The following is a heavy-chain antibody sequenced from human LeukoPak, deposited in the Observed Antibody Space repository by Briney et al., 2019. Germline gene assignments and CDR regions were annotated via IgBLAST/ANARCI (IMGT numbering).Heavy chain of an antibody. CDR2: IKEDGSEK. CDR3: ARNSFAELMLLGSAYGMDV. D-gene: IGHD2-8*01. Sequence: GGSLRLSCTASGFTFGDDGMSWFRQAPGKGLEWVANIKEDGSEKYYLDSVKGRFTISRDNAKNSLHLQINSLRVEDTAVYYCARNSFAELMLLGSAYGMDVWGQGTTVIVSS. J-gene: IGHJ6*02. V-gene: IGHV3-7*01. CDR1: GFTFGDDG.